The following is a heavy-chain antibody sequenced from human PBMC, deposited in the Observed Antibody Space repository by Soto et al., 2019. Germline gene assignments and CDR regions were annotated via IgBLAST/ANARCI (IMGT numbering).Heavy chain of an antibody. CDR2: IIPIFGTA. CDR1: GGTFSSYA. D-gene: IGHD5-12*01. J-gene: IGHJ6*02. V-gene: IGHV1-69*06. CDR3: VRAGEMATISGMDV. Sequence: QVQLVQSGAEVKKPGSSVKVSCKASGGTFSSYAISWVRQAPGQGLEWMGGIIPIFGTANYAQKFQGRVTITADKSTSTAYMALSSRRSEDTAVYYCVRAGEMATISGMDVWGQGTTVTVSS.